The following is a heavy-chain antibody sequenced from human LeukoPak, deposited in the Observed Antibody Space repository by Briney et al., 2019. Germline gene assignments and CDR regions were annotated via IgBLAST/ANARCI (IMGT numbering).Heavy chain of an antibody. CDR1: GYTFTSYE. J-gene: IGHJ4*02. CDR2: LNLNSGNK. V-gene: IGHV1-8*01. CDR3: ARGLIHDYGDFGY. Sequence: ASVKLSCKPSGYTFTSYEINSVRQAPGQRVGWMGWLNLNSGNKSYAQKFQGRVTMTRNTSINTAYMELSSLRSEDTAVYYCARGLIHDYGDFGYWGQGTLVTVSA. D-gene: IGHD4-17*01.